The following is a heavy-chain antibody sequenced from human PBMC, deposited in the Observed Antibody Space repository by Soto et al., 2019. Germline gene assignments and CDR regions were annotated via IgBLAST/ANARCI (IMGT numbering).Heavy chain of an antibody. D-gene: IGHD2-15*01. V-gene: IGHV3-30*18. Sequence: QVRLVESGGGVVQAGRSLRLSCEASGFTFRDYGMNWVRQAPGKGLEWVGVILYDGSESYYADSVKGRFSFSRDNSNNILYLQMNSLRTEDTAVYYCVKGGPEACRAFAYWGQGTLVTVSS. CDR3: VKGGPEACRAFAY. J-gene: IGHJ4*02. CDR1: GFTFRDYG. CDR2: ILYDGSES.